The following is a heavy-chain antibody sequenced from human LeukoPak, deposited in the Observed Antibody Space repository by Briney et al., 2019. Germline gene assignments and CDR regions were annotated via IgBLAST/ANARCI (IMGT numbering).Heavy chain of an antibody. Sequence: ASVKVSCKASGYTFTSYDINWVRQATGQGLERMGWMNPNSGNTGYAQKFQGRVTITRNTSISTAYMELSSLRSEDTAVYYCARSEGRWFGELLGYYYYMDVWGKGTTVTVSS. V-gene: IGHV1-8*03. CDR3: ARSEGRWFGELLGYYYYMDV. CDR2: MNPNSGNT. CDR1: GYTFTSYD. J-gene: IGHJ6*03. D-gene: IGHD3-10*01.